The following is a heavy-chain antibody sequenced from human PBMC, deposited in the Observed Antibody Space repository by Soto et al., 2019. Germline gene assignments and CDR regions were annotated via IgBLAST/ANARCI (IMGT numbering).Heavy chain of an antibody. Sequence: PGGSLRLSCAASGFTFTNAWMNWVRQAPGKGLEWVGHDGGTTDYAAPVKGRFTISRDDSRKTLYLQMNSLKTEDTAVYYCTTWDYWGQGTLVTVSS. J-gene: IGHJ4*02. CDR3: TTWDY. CDR2: DGGTT. CDR1: GFTFTNAW. V-gene: IGHV3-15*07.